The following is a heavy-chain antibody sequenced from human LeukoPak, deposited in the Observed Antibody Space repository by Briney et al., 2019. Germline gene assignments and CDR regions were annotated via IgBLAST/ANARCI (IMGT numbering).Heavy chain of an antibody. CDR3: ARAVMVRGVISYYYYYYYMDV. Sequence: SETLSLTCAVYGGSFSGYYWSWIRQPPGKGLEWDGEINHIGSTNYNPSLKSRVTISVDTYKNQFSLKLSSVTAADTAVYYCARAVMVRGVISYYYYYYYMDVWGKGTTVTISS. D-gene: IGHD3-10*01. J-gene: IGHJ6*03. CDR1: GGSFSGYY. CDR2: INHIGST. V-gene: IGHV4-34*01.